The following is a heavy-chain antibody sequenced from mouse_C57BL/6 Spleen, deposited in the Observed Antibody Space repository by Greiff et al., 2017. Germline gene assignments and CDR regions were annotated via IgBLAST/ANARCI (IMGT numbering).Heavy chain of an antibody. D-gene: IGHD1-1*01. CDR3: ARRHYYGSRDFDY. Sequence: QVQLQQPGAELVKPGASVKLSCKASGYTFTSYWMHWVKQRPGQGLEWIGMIHPNSGSTNYNEKFKSKATLTVDKSSSTAYMQLSSLTSEDSAVYYCARRHYYGSRDFDYWGQGTTLTVSS. J-gene: IGHJ2*01. CDR1: GYTFTSYW. CDR2: IHPNSGST. V-gene: IGHV1-64*01.